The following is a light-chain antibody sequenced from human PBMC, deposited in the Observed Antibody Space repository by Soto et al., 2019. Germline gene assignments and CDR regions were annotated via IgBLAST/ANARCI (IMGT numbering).Light chain of an antibody. Sequence: QSVLTQPPSVSGAPGQRVTISCTGSSSNIGAGYDVHWYQQLPGTAPKLLIYGNLNRPSGVPDRFSGSKSGTSASLAITGLQAEDEADYYCQSYDSSLSGYVFGSGTKLTVL. J-gene: IGLJ1*01. CDR1: SSNIGAGYD. CDR3: QSYDSSLSGYV. CDR2: GNL. V-gene: IGLV1-40*01.